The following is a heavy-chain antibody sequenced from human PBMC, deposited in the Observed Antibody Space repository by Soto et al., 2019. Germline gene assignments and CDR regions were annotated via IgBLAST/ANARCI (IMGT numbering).Heavy chain of an antibody. CDR1: GGSINSGAYY. CDR3: ARVSATGTRWIDP. CDR2: ISYNGRT. V-gene: IGHV4-31*03. J-gene: IGHJ5*02. D-gene: IGHD6-13*01. Sequence: QVQLQESGPGLVKPSQTLSVTCSVSGGSINSGAYYWGWIRQHPGKGLEWIGYISYNGRTYSNPSLQSRVTIALDMSESQFSLKLTSVTAADTAVYFCARVSATGTRWIDPWGQGTLVTVSP.